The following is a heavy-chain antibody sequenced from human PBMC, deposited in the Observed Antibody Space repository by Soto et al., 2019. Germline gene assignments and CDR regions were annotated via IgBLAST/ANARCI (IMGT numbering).Heavy chain of an antibody. CDR3: ARGVTSGSVPPFDL. J-gene: IGHJ4*02. D-gene: IGHD1-26*01. V-gene: IGHV1-69*13. Sequence: QVQLVQSGAEVKKPGSSVKVSCKPSGDTFNSYSFSWVRQVPGQGLEWMGGFSPIFRAPNYAQNFLDRVTITADQFTSTVYLELSSLRSDDTAVYYCARGVTSGSVPPFDLWGQGTLVTVSS. CDR2: FSPIFRAP. CDR1: GDTFNSYS.